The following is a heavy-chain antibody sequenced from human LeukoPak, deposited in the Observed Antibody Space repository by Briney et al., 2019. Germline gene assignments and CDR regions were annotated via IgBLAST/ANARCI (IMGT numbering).Heavy chain of an antibody. Sequence: GGSLRLSCEASGFALTAYGMSWVRQAPGKGLEWVSAISGSGGSTYYADSVKGRFTISRDNSKNTLYLQMNSLRAEDTAVYYCAKDRAIALWGQGTLVTVSS. J-gene: IGHJ4*02. V-gene: IGHV3-23*01. CDR3: AKDRAIAL. CDR2: ISGSGGST. CDR1: GFALTAYG. D-gene: IGHD2/OR15-2a*01.